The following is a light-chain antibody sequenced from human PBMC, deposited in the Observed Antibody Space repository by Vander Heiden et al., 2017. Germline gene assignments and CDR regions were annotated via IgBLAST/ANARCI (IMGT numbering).Light chain of an antibody. Sequence: QSVLTQPPSVSEAPRQRVTISCSGSRSNIGNNAVNWYQQLPGKAPKLLIYYDDLLPSGVSDRFSGSKSGTSASLAISGLQSEDEADYYCAAWDDSLNGRVFGGGTKLNGL. V-gene: IGLV1-36*01. CDR2: YDD. CDR1: RSNIGNNA. J-gene: IGLJ3*02. CDR3: AAWDDSLNGRV.